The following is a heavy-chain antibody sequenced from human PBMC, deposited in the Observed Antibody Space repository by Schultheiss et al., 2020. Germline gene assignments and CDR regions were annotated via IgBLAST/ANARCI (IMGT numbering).Heavy chain of an antibody. CDR3: ARVGSNDYGDFDY. D-gene: IGHD4-17*01. CDR2: IGSSSSYI. V-gene: IGHV3-21*01. J-gene: IGHJ4*02. Sequence: GGSLRLSCAASGFTFSSHSMNWVRQAPGKGLEWVSSIGSSSSYIYYSDSVRGRFTISRDDAKNTLYLQMNSLRAEDTAVYYCARVGSNDYGDFDYWGQGTLVTVPS. CDR1: GFTFSSHS.